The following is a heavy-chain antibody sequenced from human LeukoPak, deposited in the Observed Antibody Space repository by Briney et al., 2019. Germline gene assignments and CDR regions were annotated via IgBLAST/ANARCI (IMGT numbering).Heavy chain of an antibody. Sequence: PSETLSLTCTVSGGSISSYYWSWTRQPPGKGLEWIGYIYYSGSTNYNPSLKSRVTISVDTSKNQFSLKLSSVTAADTAVYYCARRAYSSSWYESYFDYWGQGTLVTVSS. J-gene: IGHJ4*02. CDR2: IYYSGST. CDR1: GGSISSYY. D-gene: IGHD6-13*01. CDR3: ARRAYSSSWYESYFDY. V-gene: IGHV4-59*08.